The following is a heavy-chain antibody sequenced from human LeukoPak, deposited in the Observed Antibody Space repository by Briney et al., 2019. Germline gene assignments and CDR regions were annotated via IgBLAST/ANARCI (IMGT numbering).Heavy chain of an antibody. CDR3: ARSLYISGSYLPLLDAFDI. CDR1: GYTFTGYY. Sequence: ASVKVSCKASGYTFTGYYMHWVRQAPGQGLEWMGWINPNSGGTNYAQKFQGRVTMTRDTSISTAYMELSRLRSDDTAVYYCARSLYISGSYLPLLDAFDIWGQGTMVTVSS. D-gene: IGHD1-26*01. V-gene: IGHV1-2*02. J-gene: IGHJ3*02. CDR2: INPNSGGT.